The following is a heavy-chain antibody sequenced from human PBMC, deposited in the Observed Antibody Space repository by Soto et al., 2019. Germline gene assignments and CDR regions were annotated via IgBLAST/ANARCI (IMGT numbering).Heavy chain of an antibody. J-gene: IGHJ6*03. CDR2: ISAYNGNT. D-gene: IGHD3-3*01. CDR3: ARGSGFWSGLYYMDV. V-gene: IGHV1-18*01. CDR1: GYTFTIYG. Sequence: ASVKVSCKASGYTFTIYGIIWVRQAPGQGLEWMGWISAYNGNTNYAQKLQGRVTMTTDTSTSTAYMELRSLRSDDTAVYYCARGSGFWSGLYYMDVWGKGTTVTVSS.